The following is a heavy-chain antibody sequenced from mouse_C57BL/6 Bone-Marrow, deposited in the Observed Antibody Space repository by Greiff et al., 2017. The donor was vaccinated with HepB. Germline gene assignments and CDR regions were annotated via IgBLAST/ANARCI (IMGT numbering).Heavy chain of an antibody. J-gene: IGHJ2*01. Sequence: EVQLVESGGGLVQPGGSLSLSCAASGFTFTDYYMSWVRQPPGKALEWLGFIRNKANGYTTEYSASVKGRFTISRDNSQSILYLQMNALRAEDSATYYCARYGELGVYVDYWGQGTTLTVSS. CDR2: IRNKANGYTT. V-gene: IGHV7-3*01. D-gene: IGHD4-1*01. CDR3: ARYGELGVYVDY. CDR1: GFTFTDYY.